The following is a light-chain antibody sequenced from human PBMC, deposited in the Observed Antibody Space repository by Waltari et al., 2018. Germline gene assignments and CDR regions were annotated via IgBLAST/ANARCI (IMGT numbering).Light chain of an antibody. CDR2: GPG. CDR3: HSRETFSTRL. J-gene: IGLJ2*01. Sequence: SSDLTQDPSVSVALGQTVRITCQGDSLRRYYASWYQQRPGHAPILVLYGPGNRPSGIPDRFSGSTSGNTASLTITGAQAEDEADYYCHSRETFSTRLFGGGTRLTV. CDR1: SLRRYY. V-gene: IGLV3-19*01.